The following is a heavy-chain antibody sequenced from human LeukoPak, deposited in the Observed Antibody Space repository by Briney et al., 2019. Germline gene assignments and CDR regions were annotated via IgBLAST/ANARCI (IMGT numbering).Heavy chain of an antibody. Sequence: NPSQTLSLTCTVSGDSISSGRYYWSWIRQPAGKGLEWIGRIYTSGSTNYNPSLKSRVTMSVDTSKNQFSLKLSSVTAADTAVYYCARANFVPTVTTGGTLVAHLNWFDPWGQGTLVTVSS. J-gene: IGHJ5*02. CDR3: ARANFVPTVTTGGTLVAHLNWFDP. CDR2: IYTSGST. V-gene: IGHV4-61*02. CDR1: GDSISSGRYY. D-gene: IGHD4-17*01.